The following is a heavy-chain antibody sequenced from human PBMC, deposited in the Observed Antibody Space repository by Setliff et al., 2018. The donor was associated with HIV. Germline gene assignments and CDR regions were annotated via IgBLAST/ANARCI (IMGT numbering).Heavy chain of an antibody. Sequence: SETLSLTCTVYGGSFSGYYWTWIRQPSGEGLEWIGEVSHSGSANYNPSLMSRVTVSVDTSKNQFSLTMTAATAADAAMYYCARGRIRMSSRPTRVFDVWGQGTRVTVSS. V-gene: IGHV4-34*01. CDR2: VSHSGSA. J-gene: IGHJ3*01. CDR1: GGSFSGYY. CDR3: ARGRIRMSSRPTRVFDV.